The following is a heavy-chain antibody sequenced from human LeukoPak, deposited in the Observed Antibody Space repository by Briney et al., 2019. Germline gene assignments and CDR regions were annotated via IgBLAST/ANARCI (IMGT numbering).Heavy chain of an antibody. D-gene: IGHD3-10*01. CDR1: GGTFSSYA. Sequence: SVKVSCKASGGTFSSYAISWVRQAPGQGLGWMGRIIPILGIANYAQKFQGRVTITADKSTSTAYMELSSLRSEDTAVYYCARVPMVRGTIHDYWGQGTLVTVSS. J-gene: IGHJ4*02. CDR3: ARVPMVRGTIHDY. CDR2: IIPILGIA. V-gene: IGHV1-69*04.